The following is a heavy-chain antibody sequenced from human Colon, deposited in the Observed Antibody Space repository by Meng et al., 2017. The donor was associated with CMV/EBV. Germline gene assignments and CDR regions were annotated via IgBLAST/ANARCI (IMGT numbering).Heavy chain of an antibody. V-gene: IGHV3-74*01. CDR3: ARDVGGCSSTSCYTFDY. CDR2: INSDGSST. CDR1: RFTFSSFG. Sequence: GESLKISCAASRFTFSSFGMHWVRQAPGKGLVWVSRINSDGSSTSYADSVKGRFTISRDNAKNTLYLQMNSLRAEDTAVYYCARDVGGCSSTSCYTFDYWGQGTLVTVSS. D-gene: IGHD2-2*02. J-gene: IGHJ4*02.